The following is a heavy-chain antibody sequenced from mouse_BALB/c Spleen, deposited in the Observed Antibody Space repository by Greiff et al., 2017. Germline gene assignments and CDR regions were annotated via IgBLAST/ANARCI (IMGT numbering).Heavy chain of an antibody. Sequence: VKLQQSGAELARPGASVKLSCKASGYTFTSYTMHWVKQRPGQGLEWIGYINPSSGYTNYNQKFKDKATLTADKSSSTAYMQLSSLTSEDSAVYYCARYGSSRYAMDYWGQGTTVTVSS. CDR3: ARYGSSRYAMDY. CDR2: INPSSGYT. J-gene: IGHJ4*01. CDR1: GYTFTSYT. D-gene: IGHD1-1*01. V-gene: IGHV1-4*01.